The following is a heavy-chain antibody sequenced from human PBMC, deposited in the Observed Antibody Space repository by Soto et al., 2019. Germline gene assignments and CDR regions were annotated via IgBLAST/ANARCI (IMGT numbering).Heavy chain of an antibody. D-gene: IGHD3-3*01. CDR1: GFAFSSFG. V-gene: IGHV3-30*18. J-gene: IGHJ4*02. Sequence: GGSLRLSCTASGFAFSSFGMHWVRQTPGKGLEWVAVAASDGGNKYHADSVKGRFTISRDNSKNTLYLEMNSLRVEDTAVYYCAKVRGDFWSGGLDYWGQGTLVTVSS. CDR3: AKVRGDFWSGGLDY. CDR2: AASDGGNK.